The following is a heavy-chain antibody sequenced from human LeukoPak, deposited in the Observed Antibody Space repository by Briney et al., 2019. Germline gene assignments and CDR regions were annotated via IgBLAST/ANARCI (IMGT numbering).Heavy chain of an antibody. Sequence: GGSLRLSCAASGFTFSSYAMHWVRQAPGKGLEWVAVISYDGSNKYYADSVKGRFTISRDNSKNTLYLQMNSLRAEDTAVYYCAKSLGLESYSFDYWGQGTLVTVSS. D-gene: IGHD2-21*01. CDR3: AKSLGLESYSFDY. V-gene: IGHV3-30*04. J-gene: IGHJ4*02. CDR2: ISYDGSNK. CDR1: GFTFSSYA.